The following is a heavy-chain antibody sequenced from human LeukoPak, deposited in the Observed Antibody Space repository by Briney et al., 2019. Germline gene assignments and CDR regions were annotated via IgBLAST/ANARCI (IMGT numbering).Heavy chain of an antibody. J-gene: IGHJ4*02. Sequence: ASVKVSCTASGYPFTTYGISWVRQAPGQGLEWMGWISGYNGNTNYAQKRQGRVTMTTDTSTSTAYMELRSLRSDDTAVYYCARAWSDYDILTGSYTGPFDYWGQGTLVTVSS. CDR2: ISGYNGNT. CDR1: GYPFTTYG. CDR3: ARAWSDYDILTGSYTGPFDY. D-gene: IGHD3-9*01. V-gene: IGHV1-18*01.